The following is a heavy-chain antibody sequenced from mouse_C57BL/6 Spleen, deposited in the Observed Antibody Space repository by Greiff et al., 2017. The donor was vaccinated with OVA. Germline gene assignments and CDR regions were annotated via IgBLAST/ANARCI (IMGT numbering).Heavy chain of an antibody. CDR1: GYTFTSYW. Sequence: QVQLQRSGAELVKPGASVKMSCKASGYTFTSYWITWVKQRPGQGLEWIGDIYPGSGSTNYNEKFKSKATLTVDTSSSTAYMQLSSLTSEDSAVYYCARREYYGSSYGGAMDYWGQGTSVTVSS. D-gene: IGHD1-1*01. CDR3: ARREYYGSSYGGAMDY. V-gene: IGHV1-55*01. J-gene: IGHJ4*01. CDR2: IYPGSGST.